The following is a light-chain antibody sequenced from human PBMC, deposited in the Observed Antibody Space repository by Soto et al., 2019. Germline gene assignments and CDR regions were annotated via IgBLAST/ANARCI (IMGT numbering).Light chain of an antibody. V-gene: IGKV3-15*01. CDR1: QSVSSN. Sequence: ETVMTQSPATLSVSPGERPTLSCRASQSVSSNLAWYQQKPGQPPRLLIYDASTRATGIPARFSGSGSGTEFTLTISRLQSEDCAVYYCQQYNTWPLTFGPGTKVDI. J-gene: IGKJ3*01. CDR3: QQYNTWPLT. CDR2: DAS.